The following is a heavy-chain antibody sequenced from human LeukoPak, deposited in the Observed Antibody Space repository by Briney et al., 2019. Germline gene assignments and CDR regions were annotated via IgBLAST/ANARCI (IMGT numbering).Heavy chain of an antibody. J-gene: IGHJ4*02. CDR3: ARGYGSGSYYFDY. D-gene: IGHD3-10*01. CDR1: GGSISSGGYS. V-gene: IGHV4-30-2*01. CDR2: IYHSGST. Sequence: SETLSLTCAASGGSISSGGYSWSWIRQPPGKGLEWIGYIYHSGSTYNNPSLKSRVTISVDRSKNQFSLKLSSVTAADTAVYYCARGYGSGSYYFDYWGQGTLVTVSS.